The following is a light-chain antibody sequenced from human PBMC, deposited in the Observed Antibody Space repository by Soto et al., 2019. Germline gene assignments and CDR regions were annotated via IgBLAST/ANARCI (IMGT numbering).Light chain of an antibody. Sequence: QAVVTQEPSLTVSPGGTVTLTCGSSTGAVTSGHYPYWFQQKPGHAPRTLIYDTSNKHSWTPARFSGSLLGGKAALTLSGAQPEDEAEYYCLLSDSGARVFGGGTKLTVL. CDR2: DTS. CDR3: LLSDSGARV. J-gene: IGLJ3*02. CDR1: TGAVTSGHY. V-gene: IGLV7-46*01.